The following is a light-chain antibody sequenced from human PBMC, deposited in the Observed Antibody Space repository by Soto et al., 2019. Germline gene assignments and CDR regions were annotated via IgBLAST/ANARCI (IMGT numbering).Light chain of an antibody. J-gene: IGKJ1*01. Sequence: EFVLTHSPGTLSLSPGERATLSFRSSQTVRNNYLAWYQQKPGQAPRLLIYGASTRATGVPARFSGSGSGTEFILTISSPQSEDFVVYYCQQYNNGPWTFGQGTKVDNK. CDR2: GAS. V-gene: IGKV3-15*01. CDR1: QTVRNN. CDR3: QQYNNGPWT.